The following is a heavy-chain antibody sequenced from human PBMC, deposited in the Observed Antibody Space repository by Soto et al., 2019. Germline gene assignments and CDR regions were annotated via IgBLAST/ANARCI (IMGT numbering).Heavy chain of an antibody. CDR3: ARGRSKSGFGEFNGFNWFDP. D-gene: IGHD3-10*01. Sequence: SETLSLTCAVYGGSFSGYYWSWIRHPPGKGLEWIGEINHSGSTNYNPSLKSRVTISVDTSKNQFSLKLSSVTAADTAVYYCARGRSKSGFGEFNGFNWFDPWGQGTLVTVSS. CDR2: INHSGST. CDR1: GGSFSGYY. V-gene: IGHV4-34*01. J-gene: IGHJ5*02.